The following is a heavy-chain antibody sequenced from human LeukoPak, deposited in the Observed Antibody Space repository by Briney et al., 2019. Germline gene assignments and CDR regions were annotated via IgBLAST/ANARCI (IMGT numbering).Heavy chain of an antibody. J-gene: IGHJ5*02. D-gene: IGHD3-9*01. CDR3: AKKLTGHKNWFDP. CDR2: IYYSGST. Sequence: SETLSLTCTVSGGSVSGGSYFWSWIRQPPGKGLEWIGYIYYSGSTNYNPSLKSRVTISVDTSNNQFSLKLTSVTAADTAVYYCAKKLTGHKNWFDPWGQGTLVTVSS. CDR1: GGSVSGGSYF. V-gene: IGHV4-61*01.